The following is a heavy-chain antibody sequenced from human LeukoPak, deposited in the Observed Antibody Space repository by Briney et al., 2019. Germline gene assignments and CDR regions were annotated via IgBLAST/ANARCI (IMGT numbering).Heavy chain of an antibody. J-gene: IGHJ6*02. Sequence: ASVKVSCKASGYTFTGYYMHWVRQAPGQGLEWMGWINPNSGGTNYAQKFQGRVTMTRATSISTAYMELSRLRSDDTAVYYCARDYCSSTSCYGVGRRSYYYYGMDVWGQGTTVTVSS. D-gene: IGHD2-2*01. CDR3: ARDYCSSTSCYGVGRRSYYYYGMDV. V-gene: IGHV1-2*02. CDR1: GYTFTGYY. CDR2: INPNSGGT.